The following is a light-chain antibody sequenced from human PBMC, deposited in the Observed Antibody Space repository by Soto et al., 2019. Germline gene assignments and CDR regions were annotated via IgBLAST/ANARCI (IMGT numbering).Light chain of an antibody. CDR2: DAS. J-gene: IGKJ5*01. CDR1: QNINNY. CDR3: QQYENLPT. V-gene: IGKV1-33*01. Sequence: DIQMTQSPSYLYASVGDRVTITCQASQNINNYLNWYQQKPGRAPKLLIYDASNLEAGVPSRFRGSGSGTDFTFTISRLQPEDIATYYCQQYENLPTVGQGTRLEIK.